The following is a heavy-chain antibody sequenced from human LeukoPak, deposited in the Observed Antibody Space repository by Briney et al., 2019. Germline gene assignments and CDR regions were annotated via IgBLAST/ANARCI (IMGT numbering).Heavy chain of an antibody. CDR2: IIPIFGTA. V-gene: IGHV1-69*05. J-gene: IGHJ5*02. CDR3: ARFFGYYDSSATGWFDP. Sequence: SVKVSCKASGGTFSSYAISWVRQAPGQGLEWMGGIIPIFGTANYAQKFQGRVTITTDESTSTAYMELSSLRSEETAVYYCARFFGYYDSSATGWFDPWGQGTLVTVSS. D-gene: IGHD3-22*01. CDR1: GGTFSSYA.